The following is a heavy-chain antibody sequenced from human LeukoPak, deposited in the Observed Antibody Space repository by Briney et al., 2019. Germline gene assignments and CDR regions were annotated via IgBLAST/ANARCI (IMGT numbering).Heavy chain of an antibody. Sequence: SETLSLTCTVSGGSISSYYWSWIRQPPGKGLEWIGYIYYSGSTNYNPSLKSRVTISVDTSKNQFSLKLSSVTAADTAVYYCARAVNPYYGMDVWGQGTTVTVSS. CDR2: IYYSGST. D-gene: IGHD4-11*01. J-gene: IGHJ6*02. CDR1: GGSISSYY. CDR3: ARAVNPYYGMDV. V-gene: IGHV4-59*01.